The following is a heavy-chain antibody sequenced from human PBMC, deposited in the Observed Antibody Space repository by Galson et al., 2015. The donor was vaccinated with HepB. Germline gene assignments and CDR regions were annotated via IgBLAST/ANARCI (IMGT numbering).Heavy chain of an antibody. CDR2: IDPSDSYT. V-gene: IGHV5-10-1*01. J-gene: IGHJ4*02. CDR3: ASRHSYFRSGTWYNVSDY. Sequence: NGLEWMGRIDPSDSYTYYSPSFRGHVTFSADKSITTAYLQWSSLKASDTAMYYCASRHSYFRSGTWYNVSDYWGQGTLVTVSS. D-gene: IGHD3-10*01.